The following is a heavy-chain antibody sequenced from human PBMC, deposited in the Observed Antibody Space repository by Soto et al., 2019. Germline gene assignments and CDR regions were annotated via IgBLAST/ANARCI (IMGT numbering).Heavy chain of an antibody. CDR2: ISGSGGST. Sequence: EVQLLESGGGLVQPGGSLRLSCAASGFSFSSYAMSWVRQAPGKGLEWVSAISGSGGSTYSADSVRGQFTISRHNSKNTLYLQMNSLRAADTAVYYCAKYPHTYNILTGYYRTWGQATLVTVSS. V-gene: IGHV3-23*01. J-gene: IGHJ5*02. CDR3: AKYPHTYNILTGYYRT. CDR1: GFSFSSYA. D-gene: IGHD3-9*01.